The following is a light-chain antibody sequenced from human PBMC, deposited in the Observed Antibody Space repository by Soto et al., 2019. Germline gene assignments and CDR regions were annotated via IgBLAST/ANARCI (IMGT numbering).Light chain of an antibody. Sequence: EIVMTKSPATLSVSPGERVTLSCRACQGVRINLAWYQQKPGQAPRLLIYGASTRATGIPARFSGSGSGTEFTLTISSLQSEDFALYYCQQYNTWPPTFGQGTKVDIK. V-gene: IGKV3-15*01. J-gene: IGKJ1*01. CDR3: QQYNTWPPT. CDR2: GAS. CDR1: QGVRIN.